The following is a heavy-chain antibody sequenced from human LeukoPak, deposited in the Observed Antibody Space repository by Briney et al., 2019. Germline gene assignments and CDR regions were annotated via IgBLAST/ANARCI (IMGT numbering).Heavy chain of an antibody. CDR3: ARDGPNWGLL. CDR2: IYSSGST. J-gene: IGHJ4*02. CDR1: GGSISGYS. V-gene: IGHV4-4*07. Sequence: PSETLSLTCTVSGGSISGYSWRWIRQPAGKGLEWIGRIYSSGSTNYNPSLKSRVTMSVDTSKNQFSLKLSSVTAADTAVYYCARDGPNWGLLWGQGTLVTVSS. D-gene: IGHD7-27*01.